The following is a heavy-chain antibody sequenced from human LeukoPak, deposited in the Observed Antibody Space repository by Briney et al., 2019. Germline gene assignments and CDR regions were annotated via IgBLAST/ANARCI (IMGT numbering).Heavy chain of an antibody. Sequence: GGSLRLSCAASGFPFSSYAMSWFRQTPGKGLGWVSSIIASGGTTYYADSVKGRFTISRDNSKNTVYLQMHTLRAEDTAVYYCAKSNGYGSVDIWGQGTMVTVSS. CDR1: GFPFSSYA. J-gene: IGHJ3*02. CDR3: AKSNGYGSVDI. CDR2: IIASGGTT. V-gene: IGHV3-23*01. D-gene: IGHD3-10*01.